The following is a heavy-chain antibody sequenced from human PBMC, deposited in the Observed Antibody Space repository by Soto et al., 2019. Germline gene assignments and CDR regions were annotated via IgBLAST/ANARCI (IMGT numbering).Heavy chain of an antibody. CDR2: ISGSGSDT. D-gene: IGHD3-10*01. CDR1: GFPFSSYA. CDR3: AKVQCITNQCVEGYYHYGLDV. Sequence: GVSLRLSCATSGFPFSSYAINWARQAPGKGLEWVSLISGSGSDTYYADSVKGRFTISRDTSTNTVYLQMNSLIAGDTAVYFCAKVQCITNQCVEGYYHYGLDVWRQGTTVTVSS. V-gene: IGHV3-23*01. J-gene: IGHJ6*02.